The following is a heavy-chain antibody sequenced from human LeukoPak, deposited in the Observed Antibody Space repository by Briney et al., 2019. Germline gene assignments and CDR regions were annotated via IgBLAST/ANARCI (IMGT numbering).Heavy chain of an antibody. V-gene: IGHV3-23*01. CDR2: ISGSDDGT. D-gene: IGHD2-15*01. CDR1: EFTFSTYA. J-gene: IGHJ4*02. CDR3: AKSPVSSCRGSFCYPFDY. Sequence: PGGSLRLSCAASEFTFSTYAMSWVRQIPGKGLEWVSAISGSDDGTYYADSVKGRFTISRDNSRNTLYLQMNTLRAEDTAVYFCAKSPVSSCRGSFCYPFDYWGQGTLVTVSS.